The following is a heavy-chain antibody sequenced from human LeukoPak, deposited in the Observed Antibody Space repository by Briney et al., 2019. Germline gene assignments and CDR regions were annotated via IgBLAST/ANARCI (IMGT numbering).Heavy chain of an antibody. V-gene: IGHV3-7*01. CDR3: ARIGYSSSSLDY. CDR1: GFTFSTYW. CDR2: IKQDGSEK. Sequence: GGSLRLSCAASGFTFSTYWMSWVRQAPGKGLEWVTNIKQDGSEKYYVDSVKGRFTISRDNAKKSVYLQVNSLRAEDTAIYYCARIGYSSSSLDYWGQGTLVTVSS. D-gene: IGHD6-6*01. J-gene: IGHJ4*02.